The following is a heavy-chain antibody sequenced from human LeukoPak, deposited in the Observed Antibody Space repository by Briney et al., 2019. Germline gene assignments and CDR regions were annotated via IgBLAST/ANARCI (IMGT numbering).Heavy chain of an antibody. Sequence: GESLKISCKASGYSFTSYWIGWVRQMPGKGLEWMGIISPGDSDPRYSPSFQGQVTISADKSISTAYLQWSSLKASDTAMYYCVRRVHGGNSGIVGRGHGTPVTVSS. CDR3: VRRVHGGNSGIVG. V-gene: IGHV5-51*01. D-gene: IGHD4-23*01. J-gene: IGHJ4*03. CDR2: ISPGDSDP. CDR1: GYSFTSYW.